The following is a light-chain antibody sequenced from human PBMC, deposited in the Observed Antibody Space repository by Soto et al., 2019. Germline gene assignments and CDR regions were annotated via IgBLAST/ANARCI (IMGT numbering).Light chain of an antibody. CDR3: QSYDSTLNRV. V-gene: IGLV1-40*01. CDR2: GDN. CDR1: SSNIGAHYD. Sequence: VLTHPASVNGAPVQRIPIFRTGSSSNIGAHYDVHWYRQLPGAAPKLLLYGDNNRPSGVPDRFSGSKSGTSASLAITGLQADDEADYYCQSYDSTLNRVFGTGTKVTVL. J-gene: IGLJ1*01.